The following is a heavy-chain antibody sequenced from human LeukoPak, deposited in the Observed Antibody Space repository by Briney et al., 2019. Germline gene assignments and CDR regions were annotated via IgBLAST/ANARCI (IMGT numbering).Heavy chain of an antibody. D-gene: IGHD6-13*01. Sequence: PGGSLRLSCAASGFTVSSNYMSWVRQAPGEGLEWVSVIYSGGSTYYADSVKGRFTISRDNSKNTLYLQMNSLRAEDTAVYYCARDQGRYSSSWYLDYWGQGTLVTVSS. J-gene: IGHJ4*02. V-gene: IGHV3-53*01. CDR2: IYSGGST. CDR3: ARDQGRYSSSWYLDY. CDR1: GFTVSSNY.